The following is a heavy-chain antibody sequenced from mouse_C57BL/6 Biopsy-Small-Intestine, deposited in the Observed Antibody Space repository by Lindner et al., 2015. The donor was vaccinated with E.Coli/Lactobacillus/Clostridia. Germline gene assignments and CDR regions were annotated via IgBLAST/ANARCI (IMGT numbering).Heavy chain of an antibody. CDR2: IRSKSNNYAT. CDR1: GFSSNTYA. J-gene: IGHJ3*01. V-gene: IGHV10-1*01. D-gene: IGHD2-3*01. Sequence: VQLQESGGGLVQPEGSLKLSCAASGFSSNTYAMNWVRQAPGKGLEWVARIRSKSNNYATYYADSVKDRFTISRDDSESMLYLQMNNLKTEDTAMYYCVRQGYDGYSWFAYWGQGTLVTVSA. CDR3: VRQGYDGYSWFAY.